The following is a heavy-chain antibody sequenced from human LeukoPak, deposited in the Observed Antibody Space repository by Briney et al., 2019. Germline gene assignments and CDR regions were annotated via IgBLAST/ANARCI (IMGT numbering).Heavy chain of an antibody. CDR1: GGSISSYY. CDR3: ARHSVVGLDY. V-gene: IGHV4-59*01. CDR2: IYYSGST. Sequence: SETLSLTCTVSGGSISSYYWSWIRQPPGKGLEWIGYIYYSGSTNYNPSLKSRVTISVDTSKNQFSLKLSSVTAADTAVYYCARHSVVGLDYWGQGTLVTVSS. J-gene: IGHJ4*02. D-gene: IGHD1-26*01.